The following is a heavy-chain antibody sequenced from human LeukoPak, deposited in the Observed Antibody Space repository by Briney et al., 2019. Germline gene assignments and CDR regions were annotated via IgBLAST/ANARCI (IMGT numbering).Heavy chain of an antibody. V-gene: IGHV4-34*01. CDR3: ARILLRGYSYGRKGGFDY. CDR2: INHSGST. Sequence: SETLSLTCAVYGGSFSGYCWSWIRQPPGKGLEWIGEINHSGSTNYNPSLKSRVTISVDTSKNQFSLKLSSVTAADTAVYYCARILLRGYSYGRKGGFDYWGQGTLVTVSS. J-gene: IGHJ4*02. D-gene: IGHD5-18*01. CDR1: GGSFSGYC.